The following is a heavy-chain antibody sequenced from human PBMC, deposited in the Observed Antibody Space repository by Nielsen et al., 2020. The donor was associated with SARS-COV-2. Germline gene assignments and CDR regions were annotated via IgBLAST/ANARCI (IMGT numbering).Heavy chain of an antibody. D-gene: IGHD1-26*01. CDR2: ISSSSSYT. Sequence: GGSLRLSCAASGFTFSDYYMSWIRQAPGKGLEWVSYISSSSSYTNYADSVKGRFTISRDNAKNSLYLQMNSLRAEDTAVYYCASTLVGGTWFPGIDYWGQGTLVTVSS. CDR3: ASTLVGGTWFPGIDY. J-gene: IGHJ4*02. V-gene: IGHV3-11*03. CDR1: GFTFSDYY.